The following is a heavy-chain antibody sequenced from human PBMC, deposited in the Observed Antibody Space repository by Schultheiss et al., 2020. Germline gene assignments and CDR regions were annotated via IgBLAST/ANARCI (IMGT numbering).Heavy chain of an antibody. J-gene: IGHJ4*02. Sequence: SGPTLVKPTETLTLTCTFSGFSLSTSGMCVSWIRQPPGKALEWLALIYWNDDKRYSPSLKSRLTITKDTSKNQVVLTMTNMDPVDTATYYCARIYYYDSSGYYNYFDYWGQGTLVNGS. CDR1: GFSLSTSGMC. CDR2: IYWNDDK. V-gene: IGHV2-5*01. D-gene: IGHD3-22*01. CDR3: ARIYYYDSSGYYNYFDY.